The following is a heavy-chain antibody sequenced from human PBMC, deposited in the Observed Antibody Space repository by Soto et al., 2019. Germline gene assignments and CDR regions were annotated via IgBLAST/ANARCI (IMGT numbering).Heavy chain of an antibody. V-gene: IGHV4-59*01. CDR1: GGSISSYY. J-gene: IGHJ4*02. CDR3: ASTSGSYYHRYFDY. CDR2: IYYSGST. D-gene: IGHD1-26*01. Sequence: SETLSLTCTVSGGSISSYYWSWIRQPPGKGLEWIGYIYYSGSTNYNPSLKSRVTISVDTSKNQFSLKLSSVTAADTAVYYCASTSGSYYHRYFDYWGQGTLVTVSS.